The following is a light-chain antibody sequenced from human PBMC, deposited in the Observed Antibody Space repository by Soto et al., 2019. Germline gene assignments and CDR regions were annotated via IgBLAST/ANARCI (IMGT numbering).Light chain of an antibody. V-gene: IGKV1-5*03. CDR3: QQYNSVSLLT. J-gene: IGKJ4*01. CDR2: KAS. CDR1: QSISSW. Sequence: DIQMTQSPSTLSASVGDRFTITCLASQSISSWLAWYQQKPGKAPKLLIYKASTLESGVPSRFSGSGSGTEFTLTISSLQPDDFATYYCQQYNSVSLLTFGGGTKVDIK.